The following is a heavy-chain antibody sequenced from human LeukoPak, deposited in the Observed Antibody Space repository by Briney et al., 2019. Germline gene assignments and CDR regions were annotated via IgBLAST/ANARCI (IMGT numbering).Heavy chain of an antibody. CDR3: ARVGHSGGAPDI. J-gene: IGHJ3*02. V-gene: IGHV4-59*01. CDR2: IYYSGST. Sequence: SETLSLTCTVSGGSISSYYWSWIRQPPGKGLGWIGYIYYSGSTNYNPSLKSRVTISVDTSKNQFSLKLSSVTAADTAVYYCARVGHSGGAPDIWGQGTMVTVSS. CDR1: GGSISSYY. D-gene: IGHD3-10*01.